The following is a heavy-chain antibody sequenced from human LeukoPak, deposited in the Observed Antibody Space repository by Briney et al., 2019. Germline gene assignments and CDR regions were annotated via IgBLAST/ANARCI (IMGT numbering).Heavy chain of an antibody. V-gene: IGHV4-34*01. CDR3: ARGRPAAKYIYYYYGMDV. D-gene: IGHD2-2*01. Sequence: SETLSLTCAVYGGSFSGYYWSWIRQPPGKGLEWIGEINHSGSTNYNPSLKSRVTISVATSKNQFSLKLSSVTAADTAVYYCARGRPAAKYIYYYYGMDVWGQGTTVTVSS. CDR1: GGSFSGYY. J-gene: IGHJ6*02. CDR2: INHSGST.